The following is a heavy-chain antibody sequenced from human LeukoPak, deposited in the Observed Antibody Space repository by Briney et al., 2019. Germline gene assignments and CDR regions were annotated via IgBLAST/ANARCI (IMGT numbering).Heavy chain of an antibody. CDR1: GGTFSSYA. D-gene: IGHD3-16*02. Sequence: GASVKVSCKASGGTFSSYAISWVRQAPGQGLEWMGRIIPIFGIANYAQKFQGRVTITADKSTSTAYMELSSLRSEDTAVYYCAREWRGSLGELSLSFDYWGQGTRVTVSS. J-gene: IGHJ4*02. CDR3: AREWRGSLGELSLSFDY. V-gene: IGHV1-69*04. CDR2: IIPIFGIA.